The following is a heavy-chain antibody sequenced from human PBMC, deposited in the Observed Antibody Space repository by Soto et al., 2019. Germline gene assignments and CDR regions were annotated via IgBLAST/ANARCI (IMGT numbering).Heavy chain of an antibody. D-gene: IGHD5-12*01. J-gene: IGHJ4*02. CDR3: ARDQYSGYDSPPLFGY. CDR2: ISYDGSNK. V-gene: IGHV3-30*03. Sequence: QVQLVESGGGVVQPGRSLRLSCAASGFTFSSYGMHWVRQAPGKGLEWVAVISYDGSNKYYADSVKGRFTISRDNSKNTLYLQMNSLRAEDTAVYYCARDQYSGYDSPPLFGYWGQGTLVTVSS. CDR1: GFTFSSYG.